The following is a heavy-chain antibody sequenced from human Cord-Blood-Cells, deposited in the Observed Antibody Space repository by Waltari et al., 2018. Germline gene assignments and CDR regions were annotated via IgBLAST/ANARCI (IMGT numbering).Heavy chain of an antibody. J-gene: IGHJ4*02. CDR3: ARDLSPYSSSWYDY. CDR2: VNPNSGGT. V-gene: IGHV1-2*04. D-gene: IGHD6-13*01. CDR1: GYTFTGHY. Sequence: QVQLVQSGAEVKKPGASVKVSCKASGYTFTGHYMHWVRQDPGQGLEWMGWVNPNSGGTNYAQKFQGWVTMTRDTSISTAYMELSRLRSDDTAVYYCARDLSPYSSSWYDYWGQGTLVTVSS.